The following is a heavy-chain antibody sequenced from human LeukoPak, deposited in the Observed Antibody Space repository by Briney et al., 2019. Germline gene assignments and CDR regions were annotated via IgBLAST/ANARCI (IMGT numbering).Heavy chain of an antibody. D-gene: IGHD1-1*01. V-gene: IGHV4-31*03. CDR2: IYYSGST. J-gene: IGHJ6*02. CDR3: ARSIQPSPEGYYYYGMDV. CDR1: GGSITGYH. Sequence: SETLSLTCTVSGGSITGYHWSWIRQHPGKGLEWIGYIYYSGSTYYNPSLKSRVTISVDTSKNQFSLKLSSVTAADTAVYYCARSIQPSPEGYYYYGMDVWGQGTTVTVSS.